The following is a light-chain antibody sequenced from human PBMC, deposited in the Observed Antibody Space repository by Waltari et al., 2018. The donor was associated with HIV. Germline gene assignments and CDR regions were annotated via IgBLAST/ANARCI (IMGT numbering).Light chain of an antibody. CDR1: TSNVGTKL. Sequence: QSVLTPPPSASGTPGQRVTIPCSGTTSNVGTKLVSWSQHLPGAAPKLLMYRDNRRPSGVPDRFSGSKSGASASLAISGLRSEDEGDYYCATWDGSLGAFFVFGVGTKVTVL. CDR2: RDN. V-gene: IGLV1-47*01. J-gene: IGLJ1*01. CDR3: ATWDGSLGAFFV.